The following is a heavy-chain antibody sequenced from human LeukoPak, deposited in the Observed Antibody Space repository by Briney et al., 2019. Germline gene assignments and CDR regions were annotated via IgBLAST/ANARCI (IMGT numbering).Heavy chain of an antibody. J-gene: IGHJ5*02. Sequence: SETLSLTCTVSGGSTSSYYWSWIRQPPGKGLEWIGYIYYSGSTNYNPSLKSRVTISVDTSKNQFSLKLASVTAADTAIYYCAKGAGGFSYYNWFDPWGQGTLVTVSS. CDR3: AKGAGGFSYYNWFDP. CDR2: IYYSGST. V-gene: IGHV4-59*12. CDR1: GGSTSSYY. D-gene: IGHD5-18*01.